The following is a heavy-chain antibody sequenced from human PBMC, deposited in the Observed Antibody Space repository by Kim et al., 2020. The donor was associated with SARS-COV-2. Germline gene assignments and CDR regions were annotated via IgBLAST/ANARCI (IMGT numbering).Heavy chain of an antibody. CDR1: GWSFSGYY. D-gene: IGHD4-17*01. V-gene: IGHV4-34*01. CDR3: ARQPSVTNYYYYGMDV. CDR2: INHSGST. J-gene: IGHJ6*02. Sequence: SETLSLTCAVYGWSFSGYYWSWIRQPPGKGLEWIGEINHSGSTNYNPSLKSRVTISVDTSKNQFSLKLSSVTAADTAVYYCARQPSVTNYYYYGMDVWGQGTTVTVSS.